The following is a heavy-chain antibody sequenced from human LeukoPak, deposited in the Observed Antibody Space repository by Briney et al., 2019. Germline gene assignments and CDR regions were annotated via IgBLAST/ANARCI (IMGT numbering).Heavy chain of an antibody. Sequence: GGSLRLSCAASGFTFSNYAMSWVRQAPGKGLEWVSRISGSGDSTYYADYAKGRFTISRDNLKNTLYLRMNSLRVEDTAVYYCAKDTFSHNGIFDALDIWGQGTMVTVSS. D-gene: IGHD2-8*01. CDR1: GFTFSNYA. V-gene: IGHV3-23*01. CDR2: ISGSGDST. CDR3: AKDTFSHNGIFDALDI. J-gene: IGHJ3*02.